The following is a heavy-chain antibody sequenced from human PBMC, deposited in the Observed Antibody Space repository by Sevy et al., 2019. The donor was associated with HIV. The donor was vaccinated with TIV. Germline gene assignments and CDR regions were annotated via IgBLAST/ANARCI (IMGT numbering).Heavy chain of an antibody. J-gene: IGHJ4*02. V-gene: IGHV1-24*01. D-gene: IGHD3-22*01. CDR3: ATTKDYYDSSGCPFDY. Sequence: ASVKVSCKVSGYTPTQVSMHWVRRAPGEGLEWMGSFDPEDGETIYAQKFQGRVTMTEDTSTDTAYMELNSLRSEDTAVYFCATTKDYYDSSGCPFDYWGQGTLVTVSS. CDR2: FDPEDGET. CDR1: GYTPTQVS.